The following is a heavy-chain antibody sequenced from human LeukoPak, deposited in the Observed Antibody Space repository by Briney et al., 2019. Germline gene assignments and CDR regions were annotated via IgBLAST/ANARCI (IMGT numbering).Heavy chain of an antibody. J-gene: IGHJ4*02. CDR3: AKDLNRGLPDY. CDR1: GFTFSSYG. V-gene: IGHV3-30*18. CDR2: VSYDGSK. D-gene: IGHD2-21*01. Sequence: PGRSLRLSCAASGFTFSSYGMHWVRQAPGKGLEWVAVVSYDGSKYYADSVKGRFTISRDNSKNTLYLQMSSLRAEDTAVYYCAKDLNRGLPDYWGQGTPVTVSS.